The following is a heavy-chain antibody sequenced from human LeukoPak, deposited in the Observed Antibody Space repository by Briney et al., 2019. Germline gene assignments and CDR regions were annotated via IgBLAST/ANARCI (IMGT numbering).Heavy chain of an antibody. Sequence: GGSLRLSCAASGFTFSNHGMDWVRQAPGKGLEWVSGISPSGDITYYADSVKGRFTISRDNSKNTLYLQMNSLRAEDTAVYYCAKDSLGSSSWYHNWFDPWGQGTLVTVSS. J-gene: IGHJ5*02. CDR3: AKDSLGSSSWYHNWFDP. CDR2: ISPSGDIT. CDR1: GFTFSNHG. V-gene: IGHV3-23*01. D-gene: IGHD6-13*01.